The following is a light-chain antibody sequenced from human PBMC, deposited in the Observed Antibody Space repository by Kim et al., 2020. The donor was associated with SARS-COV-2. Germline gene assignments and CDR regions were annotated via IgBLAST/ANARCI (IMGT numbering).Light chain of an antibody. CDR2: GKN. CDR3: NSRDSNDNVV. J-gene: IGLJ2*01. Sequence: VALGQKVRITCQGDSLRSYYATWYQQKSGQAPILVIYGKNNRPSGIPDRFSGSSSGNTASLTITGTQAGDEADYYCNSRDSNDNVVFGGGTQLTVL. V-gene: IGLV3-19*01. CDR1: SLRSYY.